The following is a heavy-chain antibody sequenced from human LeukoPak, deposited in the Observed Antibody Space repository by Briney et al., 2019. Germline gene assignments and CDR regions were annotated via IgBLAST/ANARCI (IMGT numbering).Heavy chain of an antibody. CDR1: GFTFSSYA. CDR3: ARGVAVAGTSCDY. D-gene: IGHD6-19*01. Sequence: GGSLRLSCAASGFTFSSYAMSWVRQAPGKGLEWVSAISGSGGSTYYADSVKGRFTVSRDNSKNTLYLQMNSLRAEDTAVYYCARGVAVAGTSCDYWGQGTLVTVSS. CDR2: ISGSGGST. V-gene: IGHV3-23*01. J-gene: IGHJ4*02.